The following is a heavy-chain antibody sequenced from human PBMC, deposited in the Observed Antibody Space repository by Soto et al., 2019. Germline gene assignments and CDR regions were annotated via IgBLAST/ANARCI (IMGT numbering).Heavy chain of an antibody. CDR1: GYSFTSTY. Sequence: QVQLVQSGAEVKKPGASVRISCRASGYSFTSTYVHWVRQAPGQGPEWMGIINPAGGTTYYAQKFQGRLTLTSRQSSYTVFLDLNDLTSEDTAVYFCALKVVTYYDNWGQGTLLTVSS. V-gene: IGHV1-46*01. CDR3: ALKVVTYYDN. CDR2: INPAGGTT. J-gene: IGHJ4*02. D-gene: IGHD2-21*02.